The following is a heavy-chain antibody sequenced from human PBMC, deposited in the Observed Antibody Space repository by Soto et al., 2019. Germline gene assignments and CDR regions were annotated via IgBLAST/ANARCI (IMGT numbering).Heavy chain of an antibody. J-gene: IGHJ3*02. Sequence: SETLSLTCAVYGGSFSGYYWSWIRQHPGKGLEWIGYIYYSGSTYYNPSLKSRVTISVDTSKNQFSLKLSSVTAADTAVYYCARDSPKGPSLTNYDILTGSPGAFDIWGQGTMVTVSS. CDR1: GGSFSGYY. D-gene: IGHD3-9*01. CDR3: ARDSPKGPSLTNYDILTGSPGAFDI. V-gene: IGHV4-31*11. CDR2: IYYSGST.